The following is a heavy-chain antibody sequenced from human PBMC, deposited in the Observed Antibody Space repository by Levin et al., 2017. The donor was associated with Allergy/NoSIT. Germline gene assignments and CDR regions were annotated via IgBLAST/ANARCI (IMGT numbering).Heavy chain of an antibody. V-gene: IGHV4-34*01. CDR2: INHSGST. Sequence: NASETLSLTCAVYGGSFSGYYWSWIRQPPGKGLEWIGEINHSGSTNYNPSLKSRVTISVDRSKNQFSLKLRSVTAADTAVYYCARGQVGSYVYYYYYGMDVWGQGTTVTVSS. CDR1: GGSFSGYY. CDR3: ARGQVGSYVYYYYYGMDV. J-gene: IGHJ6*02. D-gene: IGHD5-18*01.